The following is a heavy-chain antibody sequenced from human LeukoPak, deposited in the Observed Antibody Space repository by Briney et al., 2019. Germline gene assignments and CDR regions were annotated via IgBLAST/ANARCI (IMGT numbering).Heavy chain of an antibody. Sequence: PGGSLRLSCAASGFTFSSYGMHWVRQAPGKGLEWVAVIWYDGSNKYYADSVKGRFTISRDNSKTTLYLQMNSLRAEDTAVYYCAKSWGLWYFDLWGRGTLVTVSS. CDR2: IWYDGSNK. V-gene: IGHV3-33*06. J-gene: IGHJ2*01. CDR1: GFTFSSYG. D-gene: IGHD7-27*01. CDR3: AKSWGLWYFDL.